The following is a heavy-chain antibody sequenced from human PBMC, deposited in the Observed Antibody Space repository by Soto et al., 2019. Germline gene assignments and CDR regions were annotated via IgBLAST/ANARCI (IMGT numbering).Heavy chain of an antibody. D-gene: IGHD6-13*01. CDR3: GRGRIRRRYSSSWQKGNWFDP. J-gene: IGHJ5*02. CDR1: GGSFSGYY. V-gene: IGHV4-34*01. Sequence: PSETLSLTCAVYGGSFSGYYWSWIRQPPGKGLEWIGEINHSGSTNYNPSLKSRVTISVDTSKNQFSLKLSSVTAADTAVYYCGRGRIRRRYSSSWQKGNWFDPWGQGTLVTVSS. CDR2: INHSGST.